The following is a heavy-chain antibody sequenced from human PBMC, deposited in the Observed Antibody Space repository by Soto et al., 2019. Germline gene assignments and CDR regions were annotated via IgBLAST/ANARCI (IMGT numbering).Heavy chain of an antibody. D-gene: IGHD5-18*01. V-gene: IGHV3-11*05. CDR2: ISSGSNYR. CDR1: GFNFSDYY. J-gene: IGHJ4*02. CDR3: ASDTAMGGDY. Sequence: QVQLVGSEGGLVKPGGSLRLSCAASGFNFSDYYMTWIRQAPGKGLEGVSYISSGSNYREYADSVKGWFTISRDNAKNSLYLQINSLRVEDTAVYYCASDTAMGGDYWGQGTLVTVSS.